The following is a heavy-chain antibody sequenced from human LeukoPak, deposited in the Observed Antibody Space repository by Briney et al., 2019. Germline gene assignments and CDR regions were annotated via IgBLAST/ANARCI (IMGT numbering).Heavy chain of an antibody. CDR2: SRNKANSYTT. V-gene: IGHV3-72*01. CDR1: GFTLSDHY. J-gene: IGHJ4*02. CDR3: IRGGGVTMELVATDY. Sequence: GGSLRLSCAASGFTLSDHYMDWVRQAPGKGLEWVGRSRNKANSYTTEYAASVKGRFTMSRDDSKNSLYLQMNSLITEDTAMYYCIRGGGVTMELVATDYWGQGTLVTVSS. D-gene: IGHD3-22*01.